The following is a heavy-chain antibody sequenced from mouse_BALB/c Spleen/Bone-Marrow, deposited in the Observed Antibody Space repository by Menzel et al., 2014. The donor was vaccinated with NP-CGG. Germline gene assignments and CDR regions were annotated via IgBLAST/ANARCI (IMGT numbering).Heavy chain of an antibody. CDR3: ARLHYYGYEAY. D-gene: IGHD1-2*01. J-gene: IGHJ3*01. V-gene: IGHV4-1*02. CDR1: GFDFSTYW. Sequence: EVKLMESGGGLVQPGGSLKLSCAASGFDFSTYWMSWVRQAPGKGLEWIGEINPDSSTINYTPSLKDKFIISRDNAKNTLYLQMSKVRSEDTALYYCARLHYYGYEAYWGQGTLVTVSA. CDR2: INPDSSTI.